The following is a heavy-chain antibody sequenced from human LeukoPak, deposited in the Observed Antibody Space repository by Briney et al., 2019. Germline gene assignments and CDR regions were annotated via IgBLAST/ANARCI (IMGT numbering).Heavy chain of an antibody. Sequence: SETLSLTCTVSGGSISSSSYYWGWIRQPPGKGLEWIGSIYYSGSTYYNPSLKSRVTISVDTSKNQFSLKLSSVTAADTAVYYCARLDGYNPLTYFDYWGQGTLVTVSS. CDR3: ARLDGYNPLTYFDY. CDR2: IYYSGST. D-gene: IGHD5-24*01. J-gene: IGHJ4*02. CDR1: GGSISSSSYY. V-gene: IGHV4-39*01.